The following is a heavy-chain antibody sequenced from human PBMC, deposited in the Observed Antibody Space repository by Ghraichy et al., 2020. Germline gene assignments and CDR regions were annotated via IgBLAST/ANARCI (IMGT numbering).Heavy chain of an antibody. CDR1: GFTFSSYS. CDR2: ISSSSSYI. D-gene: IGHD6-13*01. J-gene: IGHJ4*02. CDR3: ARDLAAAVLFDY. V-gene: IGHV3-21*01. Sequence: GGSLRLSCAASGFTFSSYSMNWVRQAPGKGLEWVSSISSSSSYIYYADSVKGRFTISRDNTKNSLYLQMNSLRAEDTAVYYCARDLAAAVLFDYWGQGTLVTVSS.